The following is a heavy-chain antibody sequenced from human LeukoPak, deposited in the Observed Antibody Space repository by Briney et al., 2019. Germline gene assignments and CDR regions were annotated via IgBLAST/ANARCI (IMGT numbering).Heavy chain of an antibody. D-gene: IGHD3-10*01. CDR3: TTAGSIITMVRGVIINDLDY. CDR2: IKSKTDGGTT. V-gene: IGHV3-15*01. J-gene: IGHJ4*02. CDR1: GFTFSNAW. Sequence: GGSLRLSCAASGFTFSNAWMSWVRQAPGKGLEWVGRIKSKTDGGTTDYAAPVKGRFTISRDDSKNTLYLQMNSLKTEDTAVYYCTTAGSIITMVRGVIINDLDYWGRGTLVTVSS.